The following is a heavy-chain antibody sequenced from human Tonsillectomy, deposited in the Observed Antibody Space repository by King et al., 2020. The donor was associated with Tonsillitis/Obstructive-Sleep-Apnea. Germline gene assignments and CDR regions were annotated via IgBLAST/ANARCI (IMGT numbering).Heavy chain of an antibody. D-gene: IGHD2-15*01. Sequence: VQLVESGGGLVKPGGSLRLSCAASGFTFSSYSMNWVRQAPGKGLEWVSSISSSSSYIYYADSVKGRFTISRDNAKNSLYLQMNSLRAEDTAVYYCARDPRYCSGGSCHQGDYWGQGTLVTVSS. V-gene: IGHV3-21*01. CDR3: ARDPRYCSGGSCHQGDY. CDR2: ISSSSSYI. J-gene: IGHJ4*02. CDR1: GFTFSSYS.